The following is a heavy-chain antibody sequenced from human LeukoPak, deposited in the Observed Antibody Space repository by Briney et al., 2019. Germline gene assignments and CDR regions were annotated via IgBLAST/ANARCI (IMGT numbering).Heavy chain of an antibody. CDR1: GGSISSYY. J-gene: IGHJ4*02. V-gene: IGHV4-59*08. D-gene: IGHD3-22*01. Sequence: PSETLSLTCTVSGGSISSYYWSWIRQPPGKGLEWIGYIYYSGSTNYNPSLKSRVTISVDTSKNQFSLKLSSVTAADTAVYYSARPAYYDSSGYFDYWGQGTLVTVSS. CDR3: ARPAYYDSSGYFDY. CDR2: IYYSGST.